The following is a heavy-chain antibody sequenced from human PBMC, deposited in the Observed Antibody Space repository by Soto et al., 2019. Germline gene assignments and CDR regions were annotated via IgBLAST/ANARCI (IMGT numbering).Heavy chain of an antibody. V-gene: IGHV3-23*01. Sequence: EVQLLESGGGLVQPGGSLRLSCAASGFVFGSYAMSWVRQAPGKGLEWVSTISGGAGGTYYADSVKGRFTISRDNSKETAYLQMNSLRAEDTAVYSCAKQGSNSGGYSRAVEYWGQGTLVTVSS. CDR2: ISGGAGGT. J-gene: IGHJ4*02. CDR1: GFVFGSYA. CDR3: AKQGSNSGGYSRAVEY. D-gene: IGHD6-19*01.